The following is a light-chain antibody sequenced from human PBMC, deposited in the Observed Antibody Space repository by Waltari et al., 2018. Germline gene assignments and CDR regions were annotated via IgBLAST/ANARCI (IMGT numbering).Light chain of an antibody. J-gene: IGKJ5*01. V-gene: IGKV1-5*03. CDR3: HQYNTYWWT. Sequence: DIQMTQSPSTLSASVGDRVTINCRASQSISQWLAWYQQKPGKAPKPLIYKASSLESGVPSRFSGSGSGTEFTLTISSLQPDDFATYFCHQYNTYWWTFGQGTRLEIK. CDR1: QSISQW. CDR2: KAS.